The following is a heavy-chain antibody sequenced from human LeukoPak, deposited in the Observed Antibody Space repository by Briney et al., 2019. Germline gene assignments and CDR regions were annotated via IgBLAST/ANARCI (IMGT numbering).Heavy chain of an antibody. Sequence: GGSLRLSCAASGFTFSSYSVNWVRQAPGKGLGWVSSINNSSSYIYYADSVRGRFTISRDNAKNSLYLQMNSLRVEVTAVYYCALALIYYDSSGYYDYWGQGALVTVSS. V-gene: IGHV3-21*01. CDR1: GFTFSSYS. D-gene: IGHD3-22*01. J-gene: IGHJ4*02. CDR2: INNSSSYI. CDR3: ALALIYYDSSGYYDY.